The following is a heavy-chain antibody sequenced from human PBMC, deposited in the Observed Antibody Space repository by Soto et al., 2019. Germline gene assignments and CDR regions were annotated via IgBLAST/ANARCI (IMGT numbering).Heavy chain of an antibody. CDR2: ISYDGSNK. D-gene: IGHD2-21*02. V-gene: IGHV3-30*18. CDR3: AKAEVTVVTPYYFDY. J-gene: IGHJ4*02. Sequence: QVQLVESGGGVVQPGRSLRLSCAASGFTFSSCAMHWVRQAPGKGLEWVAVISYDGSNKYYADSVKGRFTISRDNSKNTLYLQMNSLRAEDTAVYYCAKAEVTVVTPYYFDYWGQGTLVIVSS. CDR1: GFTFSSCA.